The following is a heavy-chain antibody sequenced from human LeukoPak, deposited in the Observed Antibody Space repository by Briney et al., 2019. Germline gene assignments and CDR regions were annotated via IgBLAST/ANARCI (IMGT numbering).Heavy chain of an antibody. D-gene: IGHD6-13*01. V-gene: IGHV4-59*01. CDR2: IYYSGST. J-gene: IGHJ6*03. CDR1: GGSIGSYY. CDR3: ARRRYSSSDKVYYMDV. Sequence: SETLSLTCTVSGGSIGSYYWSWIRQPPGKGLEWIGYIYYSGSTNYNPSLKSRVTISVDTSKNQFSLKLSSVTAADTAVYYCARRRYSSSDKVYYMDVWGKGTTVTVSS.